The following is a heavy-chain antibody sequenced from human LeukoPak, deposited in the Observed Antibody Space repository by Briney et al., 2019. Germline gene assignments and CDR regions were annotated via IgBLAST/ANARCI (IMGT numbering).Heavy chain of an antibody. Sequence: PGGSLRLSCAASGFTFSSYAMSWVRQAPGKGLEWVSAISGSGGSTYYADSVKGRFTISRDNSKNTLYLQMNSLRAEGTAVYYCAKHPLRYCSGGSCPDFMDVWAKGPRSPSP. CDR3: AKHPLRYCSGGSCPDFMDV. D-gene: IGHD2-15*01. J-gene: IGHJ6*02. CDR2: ISGSGGST. CDR1: GFTFSSYA. V-gene: IGHV3-23*01.